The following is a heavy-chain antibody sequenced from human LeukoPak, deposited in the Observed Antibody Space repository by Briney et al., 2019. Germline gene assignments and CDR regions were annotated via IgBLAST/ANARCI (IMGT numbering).Heavy chain of an antibody. CDR3: VKNASDYGHYDWFDL. J-gene: IGHJ5*02. V-gene: IGHV1-2*02. CDR2: INPKSGGT. Sequence: ASVRVSCKASGYTFTAYYIHWMRQAPGQALEWLGWINPKSGGTHYAQRFKGRVTMTRDTSINTAYMDLRRLKSDDTAIYLCVKNASDYGHYDWFDLWGQGTLVTVSS. D-gene: IGHD4-17*01. CDR1: GYTFTAYY.